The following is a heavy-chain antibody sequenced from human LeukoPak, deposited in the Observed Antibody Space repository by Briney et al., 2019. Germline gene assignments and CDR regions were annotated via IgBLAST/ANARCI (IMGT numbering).Heavy chain of an antibody. CDR2: ISSDGNNQ. CDR3: AKDSSSSTDYFDY. J-gene: IGHJ4*02. Sequence: GGSLRLSCAASGFTFSSYAMHWVRQAPGKGLEWVAVISSDGNNQYYADFVKGRFTISRDNSKNTLYLQMNSLRAEDTAVYYCAKDSSSSTDYFDYWGQGTLVTVSS. V-gene: IGHV3-30-3*01. D-gene: IGHD6-13*01. CDR1: GFTFSSYA.